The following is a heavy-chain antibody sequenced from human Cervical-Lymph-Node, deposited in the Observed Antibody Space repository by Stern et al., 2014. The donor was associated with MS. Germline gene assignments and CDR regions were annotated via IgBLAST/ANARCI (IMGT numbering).Heavy chain of an antibody. V-gene: IGHV5-51*03. D-gene: IGHD1-1*01. J-gene: IGHJ6*02. CDR2: IYPDDSDI. Sequence: VQLVQSGAEVKKPGESLKISCKGSGYTFTNNWIAWVRQMPGKGLEWLGIIYPDDSDIRYSPSLQGQVTISADKSIRTAYLQGRSLKAADSAVYYGAKPPPRRKWDDPNYGMDVWGQGTTVTVSS. CDR3: AKPPPRRKWDDPNYGMDV. CDR1: GYTFTNNW.